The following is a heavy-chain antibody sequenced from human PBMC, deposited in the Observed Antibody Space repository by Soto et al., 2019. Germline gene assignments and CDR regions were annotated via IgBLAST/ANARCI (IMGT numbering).Heavy chain of an antibody. CDR2: ISGSGGST. J-gene: IGHJ4*02. CDR3: AKCFSSSWSPFDY. V-gene: IGHV3-23*01. Sequence: LRLSCAASGFTFSSYAMSWVRQAPGKGLEWVSAISGSGGSTYYADSVKGRFTISRDNSKNTLYLQMNSLRAEDTAVYYCAKCFSSSWSPFDYWGQGTLVTVSS. D-gene: IGHD6-13*01. CDR1: GFTFSSYA.